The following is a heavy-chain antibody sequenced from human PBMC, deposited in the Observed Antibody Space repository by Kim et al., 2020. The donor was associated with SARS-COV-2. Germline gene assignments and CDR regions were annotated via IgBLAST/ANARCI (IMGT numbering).Heavy chain of an antibody. V-gene: IGHV4-39*02. CDR3: AREYSSSSGFDAFDI. J-gene: IGHJ3*02. D-gene: IGHD6-6*01. Sequence: PSLKSRVTISVDTSKNQFSLKLSSVTAADTAVYYCAREYSSSSGFDAFDIWGQGTMVTVSS.